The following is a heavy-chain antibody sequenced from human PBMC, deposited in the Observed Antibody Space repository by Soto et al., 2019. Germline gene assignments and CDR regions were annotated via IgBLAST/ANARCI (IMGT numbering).Heavy chain of an antibody. V-gene: IGHV1-46*01. J-gene: IGHJ5*02. Sequence: ASVKVSCKAPGDTFTSYYLNWVRQAPGQGLEWMGVINPHGGSTKYAQKFQGRITMTRNTSRSTVYMELSSLRSDDTAIYYCARSSGGNFGIIIEGSNWFDPWGQGTLVTVSS. D-gene: IGHD3-3*01. CDR3: ARSSGGNFGIIIEGSNWFDP. CDR2: INPHGGST. CDR1: GDTFTSYY.